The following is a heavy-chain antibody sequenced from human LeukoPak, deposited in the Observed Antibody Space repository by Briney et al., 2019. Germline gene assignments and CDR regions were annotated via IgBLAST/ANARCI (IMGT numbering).Heavy chain of an antibody. CDR3: ANLWGYDILTGYYLFDY. J-gene: IGHJ4*02. Sequence: PGGSLRLSCAVSGFTFSSYGMHWVRQAPGKGLEWVAFIRYDGSNKYYADSVKGRFTISRDNSKNTLYLQMNSLRAEDTAVYYCANLWGYDILTGYYLFDYWGQGTLVTVSS. D-gene: IGHD3-9*01. CDR2: IRYDGSNK. V-gene: IGHV3-30*02. CDR1: GFTFSSYG.